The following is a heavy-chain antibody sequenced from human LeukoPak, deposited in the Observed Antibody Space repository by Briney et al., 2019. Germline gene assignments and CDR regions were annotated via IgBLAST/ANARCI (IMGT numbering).Heavy chain of an antibody. CDR2: IYYSGST. J-gene: IGHJ2*01. V-gene: IGHV4-59*01. Sequence: SETLSLTCAVYGGSFSGYYWSWIRQPPGKGLEWIGYIYYSGSTNYNPSLKSRVTISVDTSKNQFSLKLSSVTAADTAVYYCAREPANWYFDLWGRGTLVTVSS. CDR3: AREPANWYFDL. CDR1: GGSFSGYY.